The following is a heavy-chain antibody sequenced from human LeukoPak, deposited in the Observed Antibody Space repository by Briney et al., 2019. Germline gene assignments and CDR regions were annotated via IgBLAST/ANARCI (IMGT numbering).Heavy chain of an antibody. D-gene: IGHD3-10*01. CDR1: SGSISNYF. CDR2: IYYRGST. V-gene: IGHV4-59*01. CDR3: ARDGRPYTSGNYSRKGWFDP. Sequence: SETLSLTCTVSSGSISNYFWSWIRQPPGKGLEWIGYIYYRGSTNYNPSLKSRVTISVDTSENQISLKLSSVTAADTAVYYCARDGRPYTSGNYSRKGWFDPWGQGTLVTVSS. J-gene: IGHJ5*02.